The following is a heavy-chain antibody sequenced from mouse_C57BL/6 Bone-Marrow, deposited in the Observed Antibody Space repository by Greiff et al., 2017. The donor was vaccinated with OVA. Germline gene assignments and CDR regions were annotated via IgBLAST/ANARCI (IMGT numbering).Heavy chain of an antibody. Sequence: EVQLVESGPGLAKPSQTLTLTCSVTGYSITSDYWNWIRKFQGNKLEYMGYISYSGSTYYNPSLKSRSSITRDTSKNQYYLLLKSVATADTATYYCARDGVLRRRYFDVWGTGTTVTVSS. CDR3: ARDGVLRRRYFDV. V-gene: IGHV3-8*01. CDR2: ISYSGST. CDR1: GYSITSDY. J-gene: IGHJ1*03. D-gene: IGHD1-1*01.